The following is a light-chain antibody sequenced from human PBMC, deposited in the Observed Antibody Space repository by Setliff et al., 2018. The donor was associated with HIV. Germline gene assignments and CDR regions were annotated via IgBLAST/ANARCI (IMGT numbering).Light chain of an antibody. V-gene: IGKV4-1*01. CDR3: HQYYTTPQT. CDR1: RSVFYSSNSKNY. CDR2: WAS. Sequence: DFVLTQSPDSLTVSLGERATINCKSSRSVFYSSNSKNYLAWYQQKPGQPPRLLLYWASTRESGVPDRFSGGGSGTDFSLAISSLQAEDVAVYYCHQYYTTPQTFGQGTKVDIK. J-gene: IGKJ1*01.